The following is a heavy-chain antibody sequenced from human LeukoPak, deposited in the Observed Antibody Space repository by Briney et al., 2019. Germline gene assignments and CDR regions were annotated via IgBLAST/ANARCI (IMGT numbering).Heavy chain of an antibody. V-gene: IGHV1-69*01. CDR3: ASADIVVVPAAINWFDP. CDR2: IIHIFGTA. D-gene: IGHD2-2*02. CDR1: GGTFSSYA. J-gene: IGHJ5*02. Sequence: ASVKVSXKASGGTFSSYAISWVRQAPGQGLEWIGGIIHIFGTANYAQKFQGRVTITADESTSTAYMELSSLRSEDTAVYYCASADIVVVPAAINWFDPWGQGTLVTVSS.